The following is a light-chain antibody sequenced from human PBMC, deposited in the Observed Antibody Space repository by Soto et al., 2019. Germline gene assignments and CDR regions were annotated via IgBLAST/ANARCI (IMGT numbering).Light chain of an antibody. CDR3: QQYNSYPWT. Sequence: ILLTQSPSSLSASVGDRVTITCRASQSISSWLAWYQQKPGKAPELLIYDASSLESGVPSRFSGSGSGTEFTLTITSLQPDDFATYYCQQYNSYPWTFGQGTKVDIK. CDR2: DAS. J-gene: IGKJ1*01. CDR1: QSISSW. V-gene: IGKV1-5*01.